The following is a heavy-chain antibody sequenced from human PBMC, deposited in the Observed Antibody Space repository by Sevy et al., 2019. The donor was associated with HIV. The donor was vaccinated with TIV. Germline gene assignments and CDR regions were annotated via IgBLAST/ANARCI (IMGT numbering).Heavy chain of an antibody. J-gene: IGHJ1*01. CDR2: ISAYNGNT. Sequence: ASVKVSCKASGYTFTSYGISWVRQAPGQGLEWMGWISAYNGNTNYAQKLQGRVTMTTDTSTSTAYMELRSLRYDDTAVYYCARVPSVGAAAGTGYFQHWGQGTLVTVSS. V-gene: IGHV1-18*01. CDR1: GYTFTSYG. CDR3: ARVPSVGAAAGTGYFQH. D-gene: IGHD6-13*01.